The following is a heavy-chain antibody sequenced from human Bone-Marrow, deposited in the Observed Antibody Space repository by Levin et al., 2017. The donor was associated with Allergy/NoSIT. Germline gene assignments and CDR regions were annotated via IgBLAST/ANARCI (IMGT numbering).Heavy chain of an antibody. J-gene: IGHJ3*02. Sequence: PGESLKISCAASGFTFSDHAMNWVRQAPGKGLEWVGRAGNKDNSYTTEYAASVKGRFTISRDDSRNSFFLQMNSLKSEDTAVYYCAREDLAYCGTDCYSSDTFDIWGQGTLVTVSS. D-gene: IGHD2-21*02. CDR3: AREDLAYCGTDCYSSDTFDI. V-gene: IGHV3-72*01. CDR1: GFTFSDHA. CDR2: AGNKDNSYTT.